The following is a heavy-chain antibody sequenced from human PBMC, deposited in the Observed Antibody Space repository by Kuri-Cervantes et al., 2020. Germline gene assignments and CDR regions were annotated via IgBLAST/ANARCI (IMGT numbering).Heavy chain of an antibody. Sequence: SVKVSCKASGYTFSSYAISWVRQAPGQGLEWMGGIIPIFGTANYAQKFQGRVTITADESTSTAYMELSSLRSEDTAVYYCASSPTIFGVVTNADLHYFDYWGQGTLVTVSS. CDR1: GYTFSSYA. J-gene: IGHJ4*02. D-gene: IGHD3-3*01. CDR3: ASSPTIFGVVTNADLHYFDY. CDR2: IIPIFGTA. V-gene: IGHV1-69*13.